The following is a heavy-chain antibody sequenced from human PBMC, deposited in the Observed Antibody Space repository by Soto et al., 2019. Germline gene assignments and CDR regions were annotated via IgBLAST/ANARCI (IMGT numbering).Heavy chain of an antibody. V-gene: IGHV3-23*01. CDR1: GFTFSSYA. CDR3: ARRGSGSYYDY. D-gene: IGHD1-26*01. CDR2: ISGSGGSM. J-gene: IGHJ4*02. Sequence: EVQLLESGGGLVQPGGSLRLSSAASGFTFSSYAMRWVRQAPGKGLEWVSAISGSGGSMYYADSVKGRFTISRDNSKNTLYLQMNSLRAEDTAVYYCARRGSGSYYDYWGQGTLVTVSS.